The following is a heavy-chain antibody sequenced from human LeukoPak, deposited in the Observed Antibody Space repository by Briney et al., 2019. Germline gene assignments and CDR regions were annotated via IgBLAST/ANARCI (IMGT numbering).Heavy chain of an antibody. CDR2: ICSGGST. Sequence: GSLRLSCAASGFTVSSNYMSWVRQAPGKGLEWVSVICSGGSTYYADSVKGRFTISRYNSKNTLYLQMNSLRAEDTAVYYCARAAYYYDSSGYDDAFDIWGQGTMVTVSS. CDR1: GFTVSSNY. D-gene: IGHD3-22*01. J-gene: IGHJ3*02. CDR3: ARAAYYYDSSGYDDAFDI. V-gene: IGHV3-53*01.